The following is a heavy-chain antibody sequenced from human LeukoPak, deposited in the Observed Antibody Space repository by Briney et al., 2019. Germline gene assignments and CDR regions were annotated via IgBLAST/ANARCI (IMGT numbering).Heavy chain of an antibody. J-gene: IGHJ4*02. Sequence: GGSLRLSCAASGLTFSYYWMSWVRQAPGKGLEWVANINQDGSEKYYVDSVKGRLTISRDNAKNSLYLLMNSLRAEDAAVYYCATYYYDNTGLIWGQGTLVTVSS. CDR2: INQDGSEK. CDR1: GLTFSYYW. D-gene: IGHD3-22*01. V-gene: IGHV3-7*01. CDR3: ATYYYDNTGLI.